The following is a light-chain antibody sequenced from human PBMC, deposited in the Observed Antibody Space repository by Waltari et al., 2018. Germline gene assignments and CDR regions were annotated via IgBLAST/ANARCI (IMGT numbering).Light chain of an antibody. V-gene: IGLV2-23*02. CDR1: SSDVGFYNL. CDR3: CSYVGRNIWV. J-gene: IGLJ3*02. CDR2: EVI. Sequence: QSALTQPASVSGSPGQSITISCTGTSSDVGFYNLVSWNQKHPDKAPKLLVYEVIERPSGVSNRFSGSKSGNTASLTIAGLQAEDEADYYCCSYVGRNIWVFGGGTKVTVL.